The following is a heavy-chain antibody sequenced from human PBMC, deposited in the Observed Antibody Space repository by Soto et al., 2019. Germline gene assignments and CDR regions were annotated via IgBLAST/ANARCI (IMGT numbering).Heavy chain of an antibody. CDR2: IKQDGSEK. CDR1: GFTFNSYW. D-gene: IGHD3-9*01. Sequence: PGGSLRLSCAASGFTFNSYWMSWVRQAPGKGLEWVANIKQDGSEKYYVDSVKGRFTISRDNAKNSLYLQMNSLRAEDTAVYYCARDRVLRYFDWSTPLGYWGQGTLVTVSS. V-gene: IGHV3-7*01. CDR3: ARDRVLRYFDWSTPLGY. J-gene: IGHJ4*02.